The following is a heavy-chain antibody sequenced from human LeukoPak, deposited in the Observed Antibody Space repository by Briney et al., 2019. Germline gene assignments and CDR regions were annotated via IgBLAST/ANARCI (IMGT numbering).Heavy chain of an antibody. CDR3: AGALYYDFWSGSPDDAFDI. CDR2: INWNGGST. J-gene: IGHJ3*02. Sequence: GGSLRLSCAGSGFTFDDYGMSWVRQAPGKGLEWVSGINWNGGSTGYADSVKGRFTISRDNAKNSLYLQMNSLRAEDTALYHCAGALYYDFWSGSPDDAFDIWGQGTMVTVSS. CDR1: GFTFDDYG. V-gene: IGHV3-20*01. D-gene: IGHD3-3*01.